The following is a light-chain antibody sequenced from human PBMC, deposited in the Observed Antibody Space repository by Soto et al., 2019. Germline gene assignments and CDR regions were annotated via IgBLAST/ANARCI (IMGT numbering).Light chain of an antibody. CDR3: QQYGTSPMT. CDR1: QSVRSSY. J-gene: IGKJ1*01. Sequence: EIVLTQSPGTLSLSPGERATLSCRASQSVRSSYLAWYQQKLGQAPRLLIDGVSNRATGIPDRFSGSGSGTDCTLTISRLESEDFAVYYCQQYGTSPMTFGQGTKVEIK. V-gene: IGKV3-20*01. CDR2: GVS.